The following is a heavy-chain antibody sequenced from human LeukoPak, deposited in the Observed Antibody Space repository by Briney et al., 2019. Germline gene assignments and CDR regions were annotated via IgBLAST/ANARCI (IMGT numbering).Heavy chain of an antibody. Sequence: ASVKVSCKASGYTFTTYAMHWVRQAPGQRLEWMEWINTGNGNTKYSQKFQGRVTITRDTSASTAYMELSSLRSEDTAVYYCAREALWFGHAFDIWGQGTMVTVSS. CDR2: INTGNGNT. J-gene: IGHJ3*02. D-gene: IGHD3-10*01. V-gene: IGHV1-3*04. CDR3: AREALWFGHAFDI. CDR1: GYTFTTYA.